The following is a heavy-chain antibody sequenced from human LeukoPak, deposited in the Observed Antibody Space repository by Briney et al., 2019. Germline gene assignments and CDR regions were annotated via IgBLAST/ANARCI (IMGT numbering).Heavy chain of an antibody. V-gene: IGHV3-9*01. CDR3: AKGDYGDYVSDFDY. CDR2: ISWNSGSI. Sequence: PGGSLRLSCAASGFTFDDYAMHWVRQAPGKGLEWVSGISWNSGSIGYADSVKGRFTISRDNAKNSLYLQMNSLRAEDTALYYCAKGDYGDYVSDFDYWGQGTLVTVSS. CDR1: GFTFDDYA. J-gene: IGHJ4*02. D-gene: IGHD4-17*01.